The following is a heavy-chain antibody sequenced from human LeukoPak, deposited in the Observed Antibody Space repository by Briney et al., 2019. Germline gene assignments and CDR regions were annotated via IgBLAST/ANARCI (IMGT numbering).Heavy chain of an antibody. V-gene: IGHV3-23*01. CDR1: GFTFSSYA. Sequence: GGSLRLSCAASGFTFSSYAMSWVRQAPGKGLGWVSAISGSGGSTYYADSVKGRFTISRDNSKNTLYLQMNSLRAEDTAVYYCAKSYYYGSGTNHDYWGQGTLVTVSS. J-gene: IGHJ4*02. CDR2: ISGSGGST. CDR3: AKSYYYGSGTNHDY. D-gene: IGHD3-10*01.